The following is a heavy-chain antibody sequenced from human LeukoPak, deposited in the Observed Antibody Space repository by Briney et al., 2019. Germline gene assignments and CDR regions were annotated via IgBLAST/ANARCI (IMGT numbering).Heavy chain of an antibody. CDR2: ISSSSSTV. D-gene: IGHD3-22*01. J-gene: IGHJ4*02. V-gene: IGHV3-48*02. Sequence: GGSLRLSCAASGFTFSDYSMNWVRQAPGKGLEWVSYISSSSSTVYYADSVKGRFTISRDNAKNSLYLQMNSLRDEDTAVSYCARGAPIRDYDNYGIVDYWGQGTLVTVSS. CDR3: ARGAPIRDYDNYGIVDY. CDR1: GFTFSDYS.